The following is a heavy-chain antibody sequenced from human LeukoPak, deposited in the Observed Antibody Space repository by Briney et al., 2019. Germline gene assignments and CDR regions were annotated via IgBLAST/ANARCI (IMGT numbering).Heavy chain of an antibody. J-gene: IGHJ4*02. CDR1: GYTFTSYD. CDR2: MNPNSGNT. CDR3: ARGLTAMDFDY. V-gene: IGHV1-8*03. Sequence: ASVKVSCKASGYTFTSYDINWVRQATGQGLEWMGWMNPNSGNTGYAQKFQGRVIITRNTSISTAYMELSSLRSEDTAVYYCARGLTAMDFDYWGQGTLVTVSS. D-gene: IGHD5-18*01.